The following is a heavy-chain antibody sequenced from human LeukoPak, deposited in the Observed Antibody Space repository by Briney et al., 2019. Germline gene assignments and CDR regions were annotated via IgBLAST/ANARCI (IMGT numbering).Heavy chain of an antibody. CDR1: GYTFTDYY. Sequence: ASVKVPCKASGYTFTDYYIHWVRQAPGQGLEWMGWINPNSGGINYAQKFQGRVTMTRDTSITTAYMELSRLRSDDTAVYYCARLYSYGYYFDYWGQGTLVIVSS. V-gene: IGHV1-2*02. J-gene: IGHJ4*02. D-gene: IGHD5-18*01. CDR3: ARLYSYGYYFDY. CDR2: INPNSGGI.